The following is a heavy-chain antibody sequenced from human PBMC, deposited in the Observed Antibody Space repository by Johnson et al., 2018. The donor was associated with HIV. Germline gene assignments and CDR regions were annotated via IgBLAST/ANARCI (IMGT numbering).Heavy chain of an antibody. D-gene: IGHD2-21*01. J-gene: IGHJ3*02. CDR2: ISWNSGSI. CDR3: AKSRPGGAGEAFDI. Sequence: VQLVESGGGLVQPGRSLRLSCAASGFTVSSNYMSWVRQAPGKGLEWVSVISWNSGSIGYADSVKGRFTISRDNAKNTLYLQMNSLRAEDTAVYYCAKSRPGGAGEAFDIWGQGTMVTVSS. V-gene: IGHV3-23*04. CDR1: GFTVSSNY.